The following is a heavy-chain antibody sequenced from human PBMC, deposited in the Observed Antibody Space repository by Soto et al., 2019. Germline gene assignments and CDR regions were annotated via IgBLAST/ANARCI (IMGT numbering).Heavy chain of an antibody. CDR1: GDSVSSNSAA. Sequence: PSQTLSLTCAISGDSVSSNSAAWNWIRQSPSRGLEWLGRTYYRSKWYNDYAVSVKSRITINPDTSKNQFSLQLNSVTPEDTAVYYCARDLIYVWGSYRPLNWFDPWGQGTLVTVSS. V-gene: IGHV6-1*01. D-gene: IGHD3-16*02. CDR3: ARDLIYVWGSYRPLNWFDP. J-gene: IGHJ5*02. CDR2: TYYRSKWYN.